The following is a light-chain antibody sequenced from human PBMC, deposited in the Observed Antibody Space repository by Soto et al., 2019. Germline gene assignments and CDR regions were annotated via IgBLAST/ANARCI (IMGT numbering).Light chain of an antibody. CDR2: DAS. V-gene: IGKV3-11*01. CDR1: QSISNY. J-gene: IGKJ4*01. Sequence: EIVLTQSPATLSLSPGERATLSCRVSQSISNYLAWYQQTPGQPPRLLIYDASNRATGIPARFSGSGSGTDFTLTISNLEPEDFAVYYCQQRSSWPLTFGGGSKVEIK. CDR3: QQRSSWPLT.